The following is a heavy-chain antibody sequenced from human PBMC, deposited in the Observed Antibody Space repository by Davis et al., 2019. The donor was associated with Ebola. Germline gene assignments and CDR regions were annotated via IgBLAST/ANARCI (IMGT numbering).Heavy chain of an antibody. Sequence: ASVKVSCKASGYTFTSYDISWVRQAPGQGLEWMGWISAYNGNTNYAQKLQGRVTMTTDTSTSTAYMELRSLRSDDTAVYYCARDPSIVVVPAAILRYYYYMDVWGKGTTVTVSS. D-gene: IGHD2-2*02. CDR2: ISAYNGNT. J-gene: IGHJ6*03. CDR3: ARDPSIVVVPAAILRYYYYMDV. CDR1: GYTFTSYD. V-gene: IGHV1-18*01.